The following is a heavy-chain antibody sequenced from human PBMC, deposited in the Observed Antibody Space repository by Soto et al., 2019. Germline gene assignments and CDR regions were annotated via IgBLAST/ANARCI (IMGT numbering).Heavy chain of an antibody. CDR2: IVVGSGNT. J-gene: IGHJ3*02. Sequence: EASVKVSCKASGFTFTSSAVQWVRQARGQRLEWIGWIVVGSGNTNYAQKFQERVTITRDMSTSTAYMELSGLRSEDTAVYYCAAEEDTAMVTALDIWGQGTMVTVS. CDR3: AAEEDTAMVTALDI. CDR1: GFTFTSSA. V-gene: IGHV1-58*01. D-gene: IGHD5-18*01.